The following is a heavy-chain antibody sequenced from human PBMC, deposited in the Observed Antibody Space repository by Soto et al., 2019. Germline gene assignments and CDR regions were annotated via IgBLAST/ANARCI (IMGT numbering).Heavy chain of an antibody. J-gene: IGHJ4*02. CDR2: IWHDGRNY. V-gene: IGHV3-33*01. Sequence: QVQLVESGGGVVQPGTSLRLSCEASGFIFNNYGMQWVRQAPGKGLEWVAVIWHDGRNYDYADSVKGRFTVSRDNSKNPLYLQMNSLRDEDTAVYYCARDPGKDEAMDNWGQGTLVTVSS. CDR1: GFIFNNYG. CDR3: ARDPGKDEAMDN.